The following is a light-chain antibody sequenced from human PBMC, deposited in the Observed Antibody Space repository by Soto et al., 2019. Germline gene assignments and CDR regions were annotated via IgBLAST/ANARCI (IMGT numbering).Light chain of an antibody. CDR2: GAS. CDR3: QQYSKWPLP. CDR1: QSVSGN. Sequence: EILMTQSPATLSVSAGERATLSCRASQSVSGNLAWYQRKPGQAPRLLIYGASTRATGVPARVSGSGSETEFTLTISSLQSEDSAIYYCQQYSKWPLPFGGGTKVEIK. J-gene: IGKJ4*01. V-gene: IGKV3D-15*01.